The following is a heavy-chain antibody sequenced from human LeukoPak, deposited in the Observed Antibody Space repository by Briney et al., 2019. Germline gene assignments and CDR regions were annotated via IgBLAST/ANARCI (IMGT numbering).Heavy chain of an antibody. D-gene: IGHD6-13*01. CDR1: GFTFSGSA. J-gene: IGHJ4*02. V-gene: IGHV3-73*01. Sequence: GGSLRLSCAASGFTFSGSAMHWVRQASGKGLEWVGRIRSKANSYATAYAASVKGRFTISRDDSKNTAYLQMNSLRAEDTALYHCARGPTTSSSNWYYDYWGQGTLVTVSS. CDR3: ARGPTTSSSNWYYDY. CDR2: IRSKANSYAT.